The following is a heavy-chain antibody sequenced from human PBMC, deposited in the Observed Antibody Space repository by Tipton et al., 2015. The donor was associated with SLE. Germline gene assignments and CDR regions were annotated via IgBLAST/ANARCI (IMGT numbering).Heavy chain of an antibody. J-gene: IGHJ4*02. CDR1: GFTFSDYY. CDR2: IYSGGST. V-gene: IGHV3-53*05. Sequence: GSLRLSCAASGFTFSDYYMSWIRQAPGKGLEWVSVIYSGGSTYYADSVKGRFTISRDNSKNTLYLQMNSLRAEDTAVYYCAKGSSLFDYWGQGTLVTVSS. D-gene: IGHD6-19*01. CDR3: AKGSSLFDY.